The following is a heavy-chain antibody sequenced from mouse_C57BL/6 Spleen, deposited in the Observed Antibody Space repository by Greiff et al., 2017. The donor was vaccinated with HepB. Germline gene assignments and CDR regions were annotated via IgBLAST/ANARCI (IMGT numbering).Heavy chain of an antibody. V-gene: IGHV1-82*01. CDR2: IYPGDGDT. CDR3: ARSKGPAWFAY. J-gene: IGHJ3*01. Sequence: VKLQESGPELVKPGASVKISCKASGYAFSSSWMNWVKQRPGKGLEWIGRIYPGDGDTNYNGKFKGKATLTADKSSSTAYMQLSSLTSEDSAVYFCARSKGPAWFAYWGQGTLVTVSA. CDR1: GYAFSSSW.